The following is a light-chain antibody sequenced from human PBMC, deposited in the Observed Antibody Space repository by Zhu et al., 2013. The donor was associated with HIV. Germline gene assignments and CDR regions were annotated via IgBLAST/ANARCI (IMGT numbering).Light chain of an antibody. CDR1: QSINSN. CDR2: GAS. J-gene: IGKJ1*01. Sequence: EVVMTQSSATQSVSPGERATLSCRASQSINSNLAWYQQKPGQAPRLLIYGASTRATGIPVRFSGSGSGTEFTLSISSLQSEDLAVYYCQQYNNWPGTFGQGTKVEFK. CDR3: QQYNNWPGT. V-gene: IGKV3-15*01.